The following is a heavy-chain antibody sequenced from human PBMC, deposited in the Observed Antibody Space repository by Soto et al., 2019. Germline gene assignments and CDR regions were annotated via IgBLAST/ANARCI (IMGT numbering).Heavy chain of an antibody. J-gene: IGHJ6*02. CDR1: GYTFTRSG. CDR3: AREGVAPYYYYGMDV. V-gene: IGHV1-18*01. CDR2: ISSYNGDT. Sequence: QVQLVQSGAEVKKPGASVQVSCKASGYTFTRSGISWVRQAPGQGPEWMGWISSYNGDTHYAQTFQGRVTMTTDTSTSTAYMERGSLRSDDTADYYSAREGVAPYYYYGMDVWGQGAPVTVSS.